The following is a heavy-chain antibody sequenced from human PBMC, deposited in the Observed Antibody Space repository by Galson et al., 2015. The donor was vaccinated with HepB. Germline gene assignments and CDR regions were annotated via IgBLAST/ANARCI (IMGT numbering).Heavy chain of an antibody. V-gene: IGHV1-58*01. D-gene: IGHD4-17*01. Sequence: SVKVSCKASGFTFTSSTVQWVRQARGQRLEWIGWIVVGSGNTNYAQKFQERVTIARDMSTSTAYMELSSLRSEDTAVYYCAADPTPGHYGDYWKNDYWGQGTLVTVSS. CDR3: AADPTPGHYGDYWKNDY. CDR1: GFTFTSST. CDR2: IVVGSGNT. J-gene: IGHJ4*02.